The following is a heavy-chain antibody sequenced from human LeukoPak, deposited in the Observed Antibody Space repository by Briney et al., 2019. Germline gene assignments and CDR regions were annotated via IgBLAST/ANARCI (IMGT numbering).Heavy chain of an antibody. CDR1: GGTFSSYA. Sequence: SVKVSCKASGGTFSSYAISWVRQAPGQGLEWMGGIIPIFGTANYAQKFQGRVTITTDESTSTAYMELSSLRSEDTAVYYCARAGRWLRKLKSGDWFDPWGQGTLVTVPS. J-gene: IGHJ5*02. CDR3: ARAGRWLRKLKSGDWFDP. V-gene: IGHV1-69*05. D-gene: IGHD5-24*01. CDR2: IIPIFGTA.